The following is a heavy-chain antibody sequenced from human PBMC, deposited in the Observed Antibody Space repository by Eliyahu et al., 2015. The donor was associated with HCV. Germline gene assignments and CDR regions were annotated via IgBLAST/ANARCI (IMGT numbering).Heavy chain of an antibody. D-gene: IGHD2-15*01. V-gene: IGHV3-30*18. Sequence: QVQLVESGGGVVQPGRSLRLSCXASGFTFSXXGMHWVRQAPGKGLEWVAVISYDGSNKYYADSVKGRFTISRDNSKNTLYLQMNSLRAEDTAVYYCAKDRMYGGSPIPGYFQHWGQGTLVTVSS. CDR3: AKDRMYGGSPIPGYFQH. J-gene: IGHJ1*01. CDR1: GFTFSXXG. CDR2: ISYDGSNK.